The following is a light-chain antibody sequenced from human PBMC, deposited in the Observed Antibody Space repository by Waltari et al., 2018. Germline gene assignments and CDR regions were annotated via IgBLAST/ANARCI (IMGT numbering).Light chain of an antibody. Sequence: QSALTQPASVAGSPGQSVTIFCAGTSNDVGGYNSVSWYQEHPGQAPRVIIYDVSDRPSVVSGRFSASKSGNTASLTISVLQAEDEADYYCSSQSSNDVVLFGGGTKLTVL. V-gene: IGLV2-14*01. CDR2: DVS. CDR3: SSQSSNDVVL. CDR1: SNDVGGYNS. J-gene: IGLJ2*01.